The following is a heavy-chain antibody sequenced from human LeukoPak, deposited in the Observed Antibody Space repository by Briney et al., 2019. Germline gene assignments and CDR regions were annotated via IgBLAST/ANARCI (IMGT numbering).Heavy chain of an antibody. V-gene: IGHV1-69*04. CDR1: GGTFNNYA. D-gene: IGHD3-10*01. CDR2: IIPMLNIP. J-gene: IGHJ5*02. CDR3: ARDPHASGSRMRWRDP. Sequence: SVKVSCKASGGTFNNYAISWVRQAPGHGLEWMGRIIPMLNIPNYAPKFLGRVTITADKSTSTAYMELTRLTSEDTATYYCARDPHASGSRMRWRDPWGQGTLVTVSS.